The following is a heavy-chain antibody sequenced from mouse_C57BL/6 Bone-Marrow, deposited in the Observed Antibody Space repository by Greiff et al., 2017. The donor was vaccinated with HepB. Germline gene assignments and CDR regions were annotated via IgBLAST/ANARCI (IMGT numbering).Heavy chain of an antibody. CDR2: ISSGSSTI. CDR3: ARAGDYYGFAY. Sequence: DVKLVESGGGLVKPGGSLKLSCAASGFTFSDYGMHWVRQAPEKGLEWVAYISSGSSTIYYADTVKGRFTISRDNAKNTLFLQMTSLRSGDTAMYYCARAGDYYGFAYWGQGTLVTVSA. J-gene: IGHJ3*01. D-gene: IGHD1-1*01. V-gene: IGHV5-17*01. CDR1: GFTFSDYG.